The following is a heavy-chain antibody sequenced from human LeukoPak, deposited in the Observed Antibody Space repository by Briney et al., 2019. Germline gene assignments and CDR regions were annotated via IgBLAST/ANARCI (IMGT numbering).Heavy chain of an antibody. D-gene: IGHD6-13*01. Sequence: GGSLRLSCAASGFTFSSYSMNWVRQAPGKGLEWVSSINSSSIFIYYADSVKGRFTISRDNAKNSLYLQMNSLRVEDTAVYYCARDLDSSSWYREFDYWGQGTLVTVSS. V-gene: IGHV3-21*01. CDR3: ARDLDSSSWYREFDY. J-gene: IGHJ4*02. CDR2: INSSSIFI. CDR1: GFTFSSYS.